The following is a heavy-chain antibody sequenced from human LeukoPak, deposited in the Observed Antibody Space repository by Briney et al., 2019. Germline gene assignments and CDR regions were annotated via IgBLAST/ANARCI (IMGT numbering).Heavy chain of an antibody. CDR3: ARNKLLPTGWFDP. V-gene: IGHV4-39*07. J-gene: IGHJ5*02. CDR2: IYHSGST. Sequence: KPSETLSLTCTVSGVSISSSSYYWGWIRQPPGKGLEWIGEIYHSGSTNYNPSLKSRVTISVDKSKNQFSLKLSSVTAADTAVYYCARNKLLPTGWFDPWGQGTLVTVSS. D-gene: IGHD2-15*01. CDR1: GVSISSSSYY.